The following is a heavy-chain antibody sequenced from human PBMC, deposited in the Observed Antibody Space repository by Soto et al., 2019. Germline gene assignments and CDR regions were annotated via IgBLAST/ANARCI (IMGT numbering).Heavy chain of an antibody. CDR2: IYPGDSDT. J-gene: IGHJ5*02. Sequence: GESLKISCQGSGYAFSSYWIAWVRQMPGKGLEWMGIIYPGDSDTRYSPSFQGQVTISVDKSITTAYLQWSSMKASDTAMYYCARGYCTATICDPWFDPWGQGTLVTVSS. CDR1: GYAFSSYW. D-gene: IGHD2-8*02. V-gene: IGHV5-51*01. CDR3: ARGYCTATICDPWFDP.